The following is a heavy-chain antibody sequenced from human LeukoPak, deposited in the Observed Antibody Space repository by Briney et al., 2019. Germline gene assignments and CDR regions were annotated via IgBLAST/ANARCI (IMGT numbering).Heavy chain of an antibody. J-gene: IGHJ4*02. CDR1: GFTFSNAW. Sequence: GGSLRLSCAASGFTFSNAWMNWVRQAPGKGLEWVGRIKSKIDGGTTDYAAPVKGRFTISRDDSKNTLFLQMNSLKTEDTAVYYCAGSGCSFDYWGQGTLVTVSS. D-gene: IGHD3-22*01. V-gene: IGHV3-15*01. CDR2: IKSKIDGGTT. CDR3: AGSGCSFDY.